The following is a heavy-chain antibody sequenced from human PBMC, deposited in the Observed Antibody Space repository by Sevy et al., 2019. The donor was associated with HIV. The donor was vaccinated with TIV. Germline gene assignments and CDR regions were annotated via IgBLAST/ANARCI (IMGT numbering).Heavy chain of an antibody. V-gene: IGHV1-69*13. CDR1: GGTFSSYA. Sequence: ASVKVSCKASGGTFSSYAISWVRQAPGQGLEWMGGIIPIFGTANYPQKFQGRVTITADESTSTAYMELSSLRSEDTAVYYCARNQPTLPNYYDSSGSLDYWGQGTLVTVSS. CDR3: ARNQPTLPNYYDSSGSLDY. J-gene: IGHJ4*02. CDR2: IIPIFGTA. D-gene: IGHD3-22*01.